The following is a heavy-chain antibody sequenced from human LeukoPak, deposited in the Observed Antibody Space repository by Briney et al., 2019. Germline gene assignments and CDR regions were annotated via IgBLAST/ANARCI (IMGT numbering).Heavy chain of an antibody. V-gene: IGHV3-53*01. CDR2: IYSGGST. D-gene: IGHD3-3*01. J-gene: IGHJ3*02. CDR1: GFTVSSNY. CDR3: ARAPYYDFWSGYSGAFDI. Sequence: PGGSLRLSCAASGFTVSSNYMSWVRQAPGKGLEWVSVIYSGGSTYYADSVKGRFTTSRDNSKNTLYLQMNSLRAEDTAVYYCARAPYYDFWSGYSGAFDIWGQGTMVTVSS.